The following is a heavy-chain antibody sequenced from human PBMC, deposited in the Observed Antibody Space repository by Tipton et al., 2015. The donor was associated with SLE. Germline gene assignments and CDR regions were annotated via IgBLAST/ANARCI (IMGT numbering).Heavy chain of an antibody. CDR2: IYSRGSM. Sequence: LRLSCTVSGASISSGSYYWSWIRQPAGKGLEWIGRIYSRGSMNYNPSLKSRVTISADTSKNQFSLKLSSVTAADTAGYYCARETPVTTRVVYYYYMDVWGKGTTVTISS. J-gene: IGHJ6*03. CDR1: GASISSGSYY. CDR3: ARETPVTTRVVYYYYMDV. D-gene: IGHD4-11*01. V-gene: IGHV4-61*02.